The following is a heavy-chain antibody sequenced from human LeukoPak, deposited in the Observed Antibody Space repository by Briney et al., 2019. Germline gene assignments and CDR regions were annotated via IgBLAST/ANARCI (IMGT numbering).Heavy chain of an antibody. V-gene: IGHV3-11*06. CDR1: GFTFSDYY. D-gene: IGHD5-24*01. Sequence: PGGSLRLSCAASGFTFSDYYMSWIRQAPGKGLEWVSYISSSSTYTNYADSVKGRFAISRDNAKNSLYLQMNSLRPEDTAVYYCATRDYFDYWGQGTLVTVSS. J-gene: IGHJ4*02. CDR3: ATRDYFDY. CDR2: ISSSSTYT.